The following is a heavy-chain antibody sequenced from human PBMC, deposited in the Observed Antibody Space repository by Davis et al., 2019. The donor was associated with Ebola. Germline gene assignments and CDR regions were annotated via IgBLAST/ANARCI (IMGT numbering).Heavy chain of an antibody. CDR2: ISGTGGST. CDR1: GFTFNSYG. CDR3: AKLNYYGSGSYSELFYVMDV. Sequence: GESLKISCAASGFTFNSYGLSWVRQAPGKGLEWVSTISGTGGSTYYADSVRGRSTISRDNSKNTLYLQMNSLRAEDTALYYCAKLNYYGSGSYSELFYVMDVWGQGTTVTVSS. D-gene: IGHD3-10*01. J-gene: IGHJ6*02. V-gene: IGHV3-23*01.